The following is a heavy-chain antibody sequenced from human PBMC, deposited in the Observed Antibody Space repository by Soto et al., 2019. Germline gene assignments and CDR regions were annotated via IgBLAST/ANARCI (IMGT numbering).Heavy chain of an antibody. J-gene: IGHJ4*02. CDR3: AKCREDYGSGSYYPDY. V-gene: IGHV3-23*01. CDR2: ISGSGGST. Sequence: GGSLRLSCAASGFTFSSYAMSWVRQAPGKGLEWVSAISGSGGSTYYADSVKGRFTISRDNSKNTLYLQMNSLRAEDTAVYYCAKCREDYGSGSYYPDYWGQGTLVTVSS. D-gene: IGHD3-10*01. CDR1: GFTFSSYA.